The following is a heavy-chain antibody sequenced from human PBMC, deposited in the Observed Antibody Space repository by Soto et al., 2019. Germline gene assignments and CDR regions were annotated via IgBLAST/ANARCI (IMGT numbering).Heavy chain of an antibody. CDR2: IIPIFGTA. J-gene: IGHJ6*02. CDR3: ARDRPIVLVSAATYYSGMAV. Sequence: QVQLVQSGAAVKKPGSSVKVSCKASGGTFSSYAISWVRQAPGQGLEWMGGIIPIFGTANYAQKVQGRVTITADESTSTXYXALSSLGAEDTAVYYCARDRPIVLVSAATYYSGMAVWGRGTTVTVSS. CDR1: GGTFSSYA. D-gene: IGHD2-2*01. V-gene: IGHV1-69*12.